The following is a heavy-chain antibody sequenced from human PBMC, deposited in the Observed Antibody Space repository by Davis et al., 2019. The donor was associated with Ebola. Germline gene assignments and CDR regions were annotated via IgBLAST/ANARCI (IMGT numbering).Heavy chain of an antibody. D-gene: IGHD3-22*01. V-gene: IGHV3-43D*03. Sequence: GGSLRLSCAASGFTFGDYAMHWVRQAPGKGLEWVYLISWDGRSTAYADSVRDRFSISRDNSRNFLYLQMNGLRAEDTALYYCTAYDSTFRNYWGQGTLVTVSS. CDR1: GFTFGDYA. J-gene: IGHJ4*02. CDR3: TAYDSTFRNY. CDR2: ISWDGRST.